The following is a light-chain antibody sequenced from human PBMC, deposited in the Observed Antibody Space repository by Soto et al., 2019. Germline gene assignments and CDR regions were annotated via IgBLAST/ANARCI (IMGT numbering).Light chain of an antibody. J-gene: IGKJ1*01. V-gene: IGKV3-15*01. CDR3: QQYSDWPRT. CDR2: GAS. CDR1: QSVGNN. Sequence: EILMTQSPATLSVSPGEGATLSCRASQSVGNNLAWYQQIPGQAPRLVMFGASTRATGIPARFSGGGSGTEFTLTISSLQSEDFAVYYCQQYSDWPRTFGQGTNVEI.